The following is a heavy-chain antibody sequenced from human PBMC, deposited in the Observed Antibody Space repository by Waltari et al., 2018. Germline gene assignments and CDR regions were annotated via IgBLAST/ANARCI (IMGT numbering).Heavy chain of an antibody. CDR1: GGSIRTSNW. CDR2: IYHSGST. V-gene: IGHV4-4*02. Sequence: QVQLQESCPGLLKPSWTLFPTCAVAGGSIRTSNWSCWLGQSPGKGLEWIGEIYHSGSTNYNPSLKSRVTISVDKSKNQFSLKLSSVTAADTAVYYCAGSLGTPFDYWGQGTLVTVSS. CDR3: AGSLGTPFDY. D-gene: IGHD1-26*01. J-gene: IGHJ4*02.